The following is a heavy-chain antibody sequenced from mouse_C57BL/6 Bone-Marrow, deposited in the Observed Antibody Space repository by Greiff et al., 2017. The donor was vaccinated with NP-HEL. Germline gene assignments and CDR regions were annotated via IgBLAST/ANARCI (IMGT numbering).Heavy chain of an antibody. D-gene: IGHD2-3*01. CDR1: GYSITSGYY. J-gene: IGHJ2*01. Sequence: EVQLVESGPGLVKPSQSLSLTCSVTGYSITSGYYWNWIRHFPGNKLEWMGYISYDGSNNYNPSLKNRISITRDTSKNQFFLKLNSVTTEDTATYYCARGWLLLYFDYWGQGTTLTVSS. CDR2: ISYDGSN. CDR3: ARGWLLLYFDY. V-gene: IGHV3-6*01.